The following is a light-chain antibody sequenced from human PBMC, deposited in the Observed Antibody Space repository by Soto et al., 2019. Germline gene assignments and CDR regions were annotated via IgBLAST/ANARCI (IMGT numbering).Light chain of an antibody. V-gene: IGKV3-20*01. CDR3: QQYGSSPPT. J-gene: IGKJ2*01. CDR2: GAS. CDR1: QSVSSSY. Sequence: EIVLTQSPGTLSLSPGERATLSCRASQSVSSSYLAWYQHQPGQAPRLLIYGASSRATGIPDRFSGSGSGTDFTLTISRLEPEDFAVYYCQQYGSSPPTFGQGTKLEIK.